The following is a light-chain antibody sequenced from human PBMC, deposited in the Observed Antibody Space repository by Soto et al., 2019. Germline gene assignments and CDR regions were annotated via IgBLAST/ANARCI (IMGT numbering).Light chain of an antibody. V-gene: IGLV3-21*04. Sequence: YELTQPPSVSVAPGKTARITCGGNNIGSKSVHWYQQKPGQAPVLVIYYDSDRPSGIPERFSGSNSGNTATLTISRVEAGDEADYYCQVWDSSSAYVFGTGTKLTVL. CDR3: QVWDSSSAYV. CDR2: YDS. J-gene: IGLJ1*01. CDR1: NIGSKS.